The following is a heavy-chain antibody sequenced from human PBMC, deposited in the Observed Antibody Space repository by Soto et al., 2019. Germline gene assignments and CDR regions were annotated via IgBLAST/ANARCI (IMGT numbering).Heavy chain of an antibody. CDR1: GYTFTSHA. Sequence: QVQFVQSGAEVKRPGASVTVSCKASGYTFTSHAVHWVRQAPGERLECMGWIHAGNGKTKYSQRFQGRVTFTRDTSGSTVYMALSSLKSEDTAVYYCARGGRVAAPSGDYGGQGTLVTVSS. J-gene: IGHJ4*02. D-gene: IGHD6-6*01. V-gene: IGHV1-3*01. CDR3: ARGGRVAAPSGDY. CDR2: IHAGNGKT.